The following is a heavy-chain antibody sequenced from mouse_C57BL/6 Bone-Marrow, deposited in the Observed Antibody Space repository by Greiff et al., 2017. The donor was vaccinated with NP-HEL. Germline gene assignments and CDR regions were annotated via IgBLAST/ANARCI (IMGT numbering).Heavy chain of an antibody. Sequence: DVKLQESGGGLVKPGGSLKLSCAASGFTFSSYAMSWVRQTPEKRLEWVATISDGGSYTYYPDNVKGRFTISRDNAKNNLYLQMSHLKSEDTAMYYCARGFYGHWGQGTLVTVSA. CDR3: ARGFYGH. V-gene: IGHV5-4*03. CDR2: ISDGGSYT. CDR1: GFTFSSYA. J-gene: IGHJ3*01. D-gene: IGHD1-1*02.